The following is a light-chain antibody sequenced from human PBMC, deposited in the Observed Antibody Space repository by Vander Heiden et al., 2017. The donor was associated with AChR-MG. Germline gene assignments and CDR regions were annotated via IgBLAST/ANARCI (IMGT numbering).Light chain of an antibody. CDR2: GNS. J-gene: IGLJ2*01. CDR3: QSDDSSLSGVV. Sequence: GGGVQRGTTSSTGSSSNIEAGYDVPWYQQRPGTAPNLLINGNSKRPPGVPDRLSGSKAGTAASLAITGLQAEDEADYYCQSDDSSLSGVVFGGGTKLTVL. V-gene: IGLV1-40*01. CDR1: SSNIEAGYD.